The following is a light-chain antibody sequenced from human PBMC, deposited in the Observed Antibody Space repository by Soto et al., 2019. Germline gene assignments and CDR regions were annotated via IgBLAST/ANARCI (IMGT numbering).Light chain of an antibody. V-gene: IGLV2-8*01. J-gene: IGLJ1*01. CDR2: EGN. CDR1: SSDVGGYNY. Sequence: QYALTQPPSASGSPGQSVAISCTGTSSDVGGYNYVSWYQQHPGKAPKLMIYEGNKRPSGVPDRFSGSKSGNTASLTVSGLQAEDEADYYCSSYAGSSNVFGTGTKLTVL. CDR3: SSYAGSSNV.